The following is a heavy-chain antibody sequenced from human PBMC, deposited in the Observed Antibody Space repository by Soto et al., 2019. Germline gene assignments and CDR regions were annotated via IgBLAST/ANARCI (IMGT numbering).Heavy chain of an antibody. J-gene: IGHJ6*02. V-gene: IGHV1-69*06. CDR3: ARVSIPVIYGEDV. D-gene: IGHD2-2*01. Sequence: QQQLVQSGAEVKKPGSSVKVSCNASGGTFGNYAISWVRQAPGQGLEWMGKIIPIFKTANYAQKFQGRITITEDRSPRTDIAYVELSSLISEDTALYYCARVSIPVIYGEDVWGQGTTVTVSS. CDR2: IIPIFKTA. CDR1: GGTFGNYA.